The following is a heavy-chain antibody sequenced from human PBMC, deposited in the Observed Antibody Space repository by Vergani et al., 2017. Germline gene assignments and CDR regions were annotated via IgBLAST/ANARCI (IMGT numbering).Heavy chain of an antibody. V-gene: IGHV4-59*08. D-gene: IGHD3-10*01. CDR1: GGSMSGYY. J-gene: IGHJ4*02. CDR3: ARRTTMVRGVLEIARYYFDY. CDR2: MYHSGST. Sequence: QVRLQESGPGLVKPSETLSLTCSVSGGSMSGYYWSWIRQPPGKELEWIGYMYHSGSTNYNPSLKSRVTISVDTSKNQFSLKLSSVTAADTAVYYCARRTTMVRGVLEIARYYFDYWGQGTLVTVSS.